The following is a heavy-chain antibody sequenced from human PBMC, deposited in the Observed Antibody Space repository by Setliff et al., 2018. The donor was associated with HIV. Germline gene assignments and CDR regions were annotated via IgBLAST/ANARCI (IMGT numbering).Heavy chain of an antibody. J-gene: IGHJ3*02. Sequence: TLSLTCTVSGGSISSDNYYWTWIRQSAGKGLGWFGHIYTNGYTNYNPSLKSRVTISLDTSQNQFSLKLSSVTAADTAVFYCARAPPGIQNDAFDIWGQGAMVTVSS. CDR3: ARAPPGIQNDAFDI. CDR1: GGSISSDNYY. CDR2: IYTNGYT. V-gene: IGHV4-61*09.